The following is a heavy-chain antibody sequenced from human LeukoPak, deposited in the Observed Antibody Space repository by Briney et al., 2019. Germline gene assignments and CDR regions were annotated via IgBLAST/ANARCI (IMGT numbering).Heavy chain of an antibody. Sequence: PGRSLRLSCAASGFTFSSYAMHWVRQAPGKGLEWVAVISYDGSNKYYADSVKGRFTISRDNSKNTLYLQMNSLRAEDTAVYYCAKVISAAAAFLGGMDVWGQGTTVTVSS. J-gene: IGHJ6*02. D-gene: IGHD6-13*01. CDR2: ISYDGSNK. CDR3: AKVISAAAAFLGGMDV. V-gene: IGHV3-30-3*01. CDR1: GFTFSSYA.